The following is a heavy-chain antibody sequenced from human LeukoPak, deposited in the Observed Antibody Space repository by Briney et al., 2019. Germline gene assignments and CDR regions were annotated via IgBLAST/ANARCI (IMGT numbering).Heavy chain of an antibody. J-gene: IGHJ3*02. CDR1: GGSISSYY. CDR3: ARRYPYDFWSGYDAFDI. V-gene: IGHV4-59*08. D-gene: IGHD3-3*01. CDR2: IYYSGST. Sequence: SETLSLNCTVSGGSISSYYWSWIRQPPGKGLEWIGYIYYSGSTNYNPSLKSRVTISVDTSKNQFSLKLSSVTAADTAVYYCARRYPYDFWSGYDAFDIWGQGTMVTVSS.